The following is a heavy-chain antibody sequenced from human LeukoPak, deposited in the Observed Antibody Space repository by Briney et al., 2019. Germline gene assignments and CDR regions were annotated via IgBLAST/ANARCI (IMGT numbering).Heavy chain of an antibody. CDR1: GFTFRSYA. CDR2: IRYDGSNK. V-gene: IGHV3-30*02. J-gene: IGHJ3*02. D-gene: IGHD3-22*01. CDR3: AKDHGYDSSGYYYVRGAFDI. Sequence: GGSLRLSCAASGFTFRSYAMHWVRQAPGKGLEWVAFIRYDGSNKYYADSVKGRFTISRDNSKNTLYLQMNSLRAEDTAVYYCAKDHGYDSSGYYYVRGAFDIWGQGTMVTVSS.